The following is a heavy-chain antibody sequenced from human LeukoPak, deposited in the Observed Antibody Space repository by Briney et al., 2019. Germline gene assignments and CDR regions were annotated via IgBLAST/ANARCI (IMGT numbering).Heavy chain of an antibody. CDR3: ARSYYDSSGYQYYFDY. Sequence: GGSLRLSCAASGFTFSSYAMHWVRQAPGKGLEWVAVISYDGSNKYYADSVKGRFTISRDNPKNTLYLQMNSLRAEDTAVYYCARSYYDSSGYQYYFDYWGQGTLVTVSS. CDR2: ISYDGSNK. CDR1: GFTFSSYA. D-gene: IGHD3-22*01. V-gene: IGHV3-30*04. J-gene: IGHJ4*02.